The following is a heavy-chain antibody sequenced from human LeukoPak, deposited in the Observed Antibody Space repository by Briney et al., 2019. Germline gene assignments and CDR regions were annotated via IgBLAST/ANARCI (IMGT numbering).Heavy chain of an antibody. D-gene: IGHD3-22*01. Sequence: PSETLSLTCAVYGGSFSGYYWSWIRQPPGKGLEWIGEINHSGSTNYNPSLKSRVTISVDTSKNQFSLKLSSVTAADTAVYYCARGPYYYDSSGANGYWGQGTLVTVSS. V-gene: IGHV4-34*01. CDR3: ARGPYYYDSSGANGY. CDR2: INHSGST. CDR1: GGSFSGYY. J-gene: IGHJ4*02.